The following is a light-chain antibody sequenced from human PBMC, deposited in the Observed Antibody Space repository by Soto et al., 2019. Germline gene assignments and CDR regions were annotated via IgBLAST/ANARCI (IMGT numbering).Light chain of an antibody. V-gene: IGKV3-11*01. CDR3: QQRSNWPPLT. CDR2: DAS. Sequence: TQSPSTVSASVGDAVTITCRASQSISTWLAWYQQKPGKAPNLLIYDASNRATGIPVRFSGSGSGTDFTLTISSLEPEDFAVYYCQQRSNWPPLTFGGGTKVEIK. CDR1: QSISTW. J-gene: IGKJ4*01.